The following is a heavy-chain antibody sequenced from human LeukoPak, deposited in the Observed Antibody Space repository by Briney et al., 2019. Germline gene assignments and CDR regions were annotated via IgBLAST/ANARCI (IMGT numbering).Heavy chain of an antibody. Sequence: SGTLSLTCTVSGGSISSHYWSWIRQPPGKGLEWIGYIYYSGSTNYNPSLKSRVTISVDTSKNQFSLKLSSVTAADTAVYYCAKDLINWFDPWGQGTLVTVSS. J-gene: IGHJ5*02. CDR3: AKDLINWFDP. CDR1: GGSISSHY. CDR2: IYYSGST. V-gene: IGHV4-59*11.